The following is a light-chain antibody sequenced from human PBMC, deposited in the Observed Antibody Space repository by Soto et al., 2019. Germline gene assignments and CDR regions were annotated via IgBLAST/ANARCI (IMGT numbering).Light chain of an antibody. CDR3: SSYAGSNNV. CDR2: EVS. Sequence: QSALTQPPSASGSPGQSVTISCTGTSSDVGGYNYVSWYQQHPGKAPKLMIYEVSKRPSGVPDRFSGSKSGNTASLTVSGLKAEDEDAYYCSSYAGSNNVFGTGTKVTV. J-gene: IGLJ1*01. CDR1: SSDVGGYNY. V-gene: IGLV2-8*01.